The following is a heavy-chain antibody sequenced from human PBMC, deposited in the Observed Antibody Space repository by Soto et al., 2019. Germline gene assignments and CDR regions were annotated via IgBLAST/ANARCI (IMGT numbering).Heavy chain of an antibody. Sequence: SETLSLTCTVSGGSISSYYWSWIRQPPGKGLEWIGYIYYSGSTNYNPSLKSRVTISVDTSKNQFSLKLSSVTAADTAVYYCARVPTTPTYYDILTGRNYYYYGMDVWGQGTTVTVSS. D-gene: IGHD3-9*01. CDR3: ARVPTTPTYYDILTGRNYYYYGMDV. J-gene: IGHJ6*02. CDR2: IYYSGST. CDR1: GGSISSYY. V-gene: IGHV4-59*12.